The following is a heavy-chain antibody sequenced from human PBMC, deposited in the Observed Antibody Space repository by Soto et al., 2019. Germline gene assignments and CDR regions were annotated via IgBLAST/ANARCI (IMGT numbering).Heavy chain of an antibody. CDR1: GYTLTSYE. Sequence: ASVKVSCKASGYTLTSYEMYWVRQAPXQGLEWMGIINPSGGSTSYAQKFQGRVTMTRDTSTSTVYMELSSLRSEDTAVYYCARDSRSSDCGGDCYPGDYFDYWGQGTLVTVSS. V-gene: IGHV1-46*01. CDR2: INPSGGST. D-gene: IGHD2-21*02. J-gene: IGHJ4*02. CDR3: ARDSRSSDCGGDCYPGDYFDY.